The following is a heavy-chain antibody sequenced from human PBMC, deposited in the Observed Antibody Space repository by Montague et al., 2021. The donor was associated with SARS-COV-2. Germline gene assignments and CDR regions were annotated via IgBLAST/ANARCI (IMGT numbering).Heavy chain of an antibody. J-gene: IGHJ3*02. Sequence: SLRLSCAASGFTFSSYSMNWVRQAPGKGLEWVSSISSSSSYIYYADSVKGRFTISRDNAKNSLYLQMNSLRAEDTAVYYCARGKSTWNSDDAFDIWGQGKMFTVSS. CDR1: GFTFSSYS. D-gene: IGHD1-7*01. V-gene: IGHV3-21*01. CDR2: ISSSSSYI. CDR3: ARGKSTWNSDDAFDI.